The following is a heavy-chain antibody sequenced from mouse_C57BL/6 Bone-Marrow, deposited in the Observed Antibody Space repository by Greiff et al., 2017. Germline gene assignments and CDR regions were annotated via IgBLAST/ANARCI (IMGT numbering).Heavy chain of an antibody. CDR2: IDPETGGT. J-gene: IGHJ3*01. Sequence: QVQLQQSGAELVRPGASVTLSCKASGYTFTDYEMHWVKQTPVHGLEWIGSIDPETGGTAYNQKFKGKAILTADKSSSTAYMELRSLTSEDSAVYYCTGGGSNGFAYWGQGTLVTVSA. CDR3: TGGGSNGFAY. V-gene: IGHV1-15*01. CDR1: GYTFTDYE. D-gene: IGHD2-5*01.